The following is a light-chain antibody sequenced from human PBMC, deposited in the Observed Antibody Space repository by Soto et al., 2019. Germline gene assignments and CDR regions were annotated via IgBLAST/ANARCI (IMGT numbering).Light chain of an antibody. J-gene: IGKJ1*01. CDR2: DAS. V-gene: IGKV3-15*01. CDR3: QQNKGWAWT. CDR1: QSVSYY. Sequence: EILMTQSPATLSVSPGERVTFSCRASQSVSYYLAWYQQKPGQAPRLLIYDASTRATGIPVRFSGSGSGTEFTLSISCLQSEDFGVYYCQQNKGWAWTFGQGTKVDIK.